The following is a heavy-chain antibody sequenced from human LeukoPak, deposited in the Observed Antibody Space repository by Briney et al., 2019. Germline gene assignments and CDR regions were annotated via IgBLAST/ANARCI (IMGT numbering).Heavy chain of an antibody. Sequence: GASVKVSRKASGYTFTGYYMHLVRQAPGQGLEWMEWINPNSGGTNYAQKFQGRVTMTRDTSISTAYMELSRLRSDDTAVYYCARGPLKNWFDPWGQGTLVTVSS. CDR2: INPNSGGT. CDR1: GYTFTGYY. V-gene: IGHV1-2*02. CDR3: ARGPLKNWFDP. J-gene: IGHJ5*02.